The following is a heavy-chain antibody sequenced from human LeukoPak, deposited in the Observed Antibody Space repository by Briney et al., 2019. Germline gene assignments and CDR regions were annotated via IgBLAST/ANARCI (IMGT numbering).Heavy chain of an antibody. CDR1: GFTFSDYY. V-gene: IGHV3-11*01. Sequence: GGSLRLSCAAPGFTFSDYYMSWIRQAPGKGLEWVSYISSSGSTIYYADSVKGRFTISRDNAKNSLYLQMNSLRAEDTAVYYCARVWTYYYDSSGSESFDYWGQGTLVTVSS. D-gene: IGHD3-22*01. J-gene: IGHJ4*02. CDR3: ARVWTYYYDSSGSESFDY. CDR2: ISSSGSTI.